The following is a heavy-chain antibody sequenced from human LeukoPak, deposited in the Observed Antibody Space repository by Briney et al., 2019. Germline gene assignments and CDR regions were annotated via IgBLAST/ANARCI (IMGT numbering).Heavy chain of an antibody. D-gene: IGHD3-10*01. J-gene: IGHJ4*02. Sequence: GGSLRLSCAASGFTFSSYGMNWVRQAPGKGLEWVSYISSSGSTIYYADSVKGRFTISRDNAKNSLYLQMNSLRAEDTAVYYCARAAPPWFGEPHYFDYWGQGTLVTVSS. CDR3: ARAAPPWFGEPHYFDY. CDR2: ISSSGSTI. V-gene: IGHV3-48*04. CDR1: GFTFSSYG.